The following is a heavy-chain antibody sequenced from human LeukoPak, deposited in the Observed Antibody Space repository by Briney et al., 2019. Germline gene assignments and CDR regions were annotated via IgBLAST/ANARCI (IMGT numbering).Heavy chain of an antibody. CDR2: ILPIFGTP. V-gene: IGHV1-69*01. Sequence: EASVKVSCKVSGGTFSGQAVSWVRQVPRQRLEWIGGILPIFGTPNYAQKFQDRVAITADGSTSTVYLQLSSLRSEDTAVYYCARDRVGATTWVFDYWGQGTLVTVAS. D-gene: IGHD1-26*01. J-gene: IGHJ4*02. CDR3: ARDRVGATTWVFDY. CDR1: GGTFSGQA.